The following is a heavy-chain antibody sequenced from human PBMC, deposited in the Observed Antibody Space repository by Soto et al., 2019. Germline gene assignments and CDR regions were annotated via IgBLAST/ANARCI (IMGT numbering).Heavy chain of an antibody. D-gene: IGHD1-20*01. Sequence: GGSLRLSCAASEFTFDKYYMTWVRQPPGKGPEWVANIKPDGSEQYYVDSVEGRFTISRDNANNPLYLQMNSLRAEDTAVYFCARGNWNYYYGFDVWGQGTTVTVSS. CDR2: IKPDGSEQ. V-gene: IGHV3-7*01. J-gene: IGHJ6*02. CDR3: ARGNWNYYYGFDV. CDR1: EFTFDKYY.